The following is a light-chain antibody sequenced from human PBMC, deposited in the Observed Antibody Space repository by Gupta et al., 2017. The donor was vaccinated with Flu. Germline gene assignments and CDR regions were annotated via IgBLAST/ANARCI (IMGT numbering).Light chain of an antibody. CDR1: QSVGSNY. CDR2: GAS. J-gene: IGKJ4*01. CDR3: QRYGTSPLT. V-gene: IGKV3-20*01. Sequence: ELTKSPDTLALATGERATLTCRASQSVGSNYLAWYQQKPGQAPSLLIYGASSRATGIPDRFSGSGSGTDFTLTISRLEPEDFAVYYCQRYGTSPLTFGGGTKVEIK.